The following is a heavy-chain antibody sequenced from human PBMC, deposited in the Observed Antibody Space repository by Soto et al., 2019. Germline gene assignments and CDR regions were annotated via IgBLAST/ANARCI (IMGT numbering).Heavy chain of an antibody. J-gene: IGHJ6*03. Sequence: QLQLQESGPGLVKPSETLSLTCTVSGGSISSSSYYWGWIRQPPGKGLEWIGSIYYSGGTYSNPSLKRRVTKSVDTSMNQFSLKLSSVTAADTAVYYCARTPAYYYYYYMDVWGKGTTVTVTS. D-gene: IGHD2-15*01. CDR3: ARTPAYYYYYYMDV. V-gene: IGHV4-39*01. CDR1: GGSISSSSYY. CDR2: IYYSGGT.